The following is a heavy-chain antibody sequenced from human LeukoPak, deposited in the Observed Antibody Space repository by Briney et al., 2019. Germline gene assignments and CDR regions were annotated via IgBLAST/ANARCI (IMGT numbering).Heavy chain of an antibody. D-gene: IGHD2-15*01. Sequence: SETLSLTLSLSGGSISSYCCSWIRQPAGKGREWIGRIYTSGSTNSNPSLKSRVTMSVDTSKNHFSLKLSSVTAADTAVYYCARFSIVAATGSFDYWGQGTLVTVSS. V-gene: IGHV4-4*07. CDR3: ARFSIVAATGSFDY. CDR2: IYTSGST. CDR1: GGSISSYC. J-gene: IGHJ4*02.